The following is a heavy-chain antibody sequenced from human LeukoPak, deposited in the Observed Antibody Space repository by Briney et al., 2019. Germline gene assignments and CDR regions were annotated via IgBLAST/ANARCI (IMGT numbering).Heavy chain of an antibody. CDR2: IRQDGSEK. CDR3: ARAGYYGDDASDL. J-gene: IGHJ3*01. Sequence: PGGSLRLSCVASGFIIGSYWMSWVRQAPGKGLEWVANIRQDGSEKYYVDSVKGRLTISRDNAKNSLYLQMNNLTAADTAIYYCARAGYYGDDASDLWGQGTRVTVSS. V-gene: IGHV3-7*01. D-gene: IGHD2/OR15-2a*01. CDR1: GFIIGSYW.